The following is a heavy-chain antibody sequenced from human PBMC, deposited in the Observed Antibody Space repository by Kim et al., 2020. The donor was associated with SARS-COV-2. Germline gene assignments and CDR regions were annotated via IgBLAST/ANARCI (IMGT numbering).Heavy chain of an antibody. CDR2: VSSSSTTI. Sequence: GGSLRLSCVTSGFTFSDYRMNWVRQAPGKGLEWISYVSSSSTTIYYADSVKGRFTISRDNAKNSLYLQMNSLGAEDTAVYYCARRMMTSKSPFDYWGQGTLVTVSS. CDR1: GFTFSDYR. V-gene: IGHV3-48*04. D-gene: IGHD4-17*01. CDR3: ARRMMTSKSPFDY. J-gene: IGHJ4*02.